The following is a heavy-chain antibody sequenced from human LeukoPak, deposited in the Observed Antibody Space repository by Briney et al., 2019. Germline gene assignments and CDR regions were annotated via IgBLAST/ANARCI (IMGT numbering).Heavy chain of an antibody. D-gene: IGHD3-22*01. J-gene: IGHJ4*02. Sequence: ASVKVSCKASGGTFSSYAISWVRQAPGHGLEWMGGIMPIFVKANYAQKFQGRVTITADESTSTAYMELSSLRSEDTAVYYCARYYYDSSGYYYYFDYWGQGTLVTVSS. CDR2: IMPIFVKA. V-gene: IGHV1-69*01. CDR1: GGTFSSYA. CDR3: ARYYYDSSGYYYYFDY.